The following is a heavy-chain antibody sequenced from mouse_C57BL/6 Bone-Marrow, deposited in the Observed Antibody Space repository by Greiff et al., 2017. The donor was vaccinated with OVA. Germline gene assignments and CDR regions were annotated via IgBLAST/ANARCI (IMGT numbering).Heavy chain of an antibody. V-gene: IGHV5-4*01. CDR2: ISDGGSYT. CDR1: GFTFSSYA. J-gene: IGHJ1*03. D-gene: IGHD2-5*01. CDR3: ARDRTIVTTRYFDV. Sequence: EVQGVESGGGLVKPGGSLKLSCAASGFTFSSYAMPWVRQTPEKRLEWVATISDGGSYTYYPDNVKGRFTISRDNAKTNLYLQMSHLKSEDTAMYYCARDRTIVTTRYFDVWGTGTTVTVSS.